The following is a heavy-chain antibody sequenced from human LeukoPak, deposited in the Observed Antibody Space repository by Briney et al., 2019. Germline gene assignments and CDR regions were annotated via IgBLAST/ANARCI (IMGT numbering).Heavy chain of an antibody. CDR1: GGSFSGYY. V-gene: IGHV4-34*01. CDR2: INHSGST. J-gene: IGHJ6*03. D-gene: IGHD2-15*01. Sequence: PSETLSLTCAVYGGSFSGYYWSWIRQPPGKGLEWIGEINHSGSTNYNPSLKSRVTISVDTSKNQFSLKLRSVTAADTAVYYCARGPSVVVVAATDYYYYYYMDVWGKGTTVTVSS. CDR3: ARGPSVVVVAATDYYYYYYMDV.